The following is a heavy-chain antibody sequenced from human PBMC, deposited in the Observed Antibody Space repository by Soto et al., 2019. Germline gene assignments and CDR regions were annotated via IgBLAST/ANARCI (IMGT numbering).Heavy chain of an antibody. Sequence: ASVKVSCKASGYTFTSYGISWVRQAPGQGLEWMGWISAYNGNTNYAQKLQGRVTMTTDTSTSTAYMELRSLRSEDTAVYYCARATSVDTAISELFDYWGQGTLVNVS. D-gene: IGHD5-18*01. CDR3: ARATSVDTAISELFDY. CDR1: GYTFTSYG. CDR2: ISAYNGNT. V-gene: IGHV1-18*01. J-gene: IGHJ4*02.